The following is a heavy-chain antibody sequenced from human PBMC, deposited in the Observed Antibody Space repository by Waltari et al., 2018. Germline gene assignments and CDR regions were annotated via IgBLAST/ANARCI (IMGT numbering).Heavy chain of an antibody. D-gene: IGHD1-26*01. V-gene: IGHV1-69*12. CDR3: ARRNLGFAFDV. CDR1: GGNFGSYS. CDR2: IIPIFGTP. Sequence: QVHLVQSGTELKKPGSSMKVSCTASGGNFGSYSIAWVRQAAGQRLEWLGGIIPIFGTPQYAQNFQGRVTLTADASTTTAYLELSGLRSEDTAIYYCARRNLGFAFDVWGQGTVVIVSS. J-gene: IGHJ3*01.